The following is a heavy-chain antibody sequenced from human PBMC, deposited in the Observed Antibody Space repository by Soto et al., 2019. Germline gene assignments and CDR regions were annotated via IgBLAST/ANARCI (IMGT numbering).Heavy chain of an antibody. Sequence: QVQLVQSGAEVKKPGASVKVSCKASGYTFTNYAMHWVRQAPGQRLEWMGWINAGSGNTKNSQNFQGRVTITRDTSASTAYMELSSLRSEDTAVYYCARDKTVTYSYYYYGMDVWGQGTTVTVSS. J-gene: IGHJ6*02. D-gene: IGHD4-17*01. CDR1: GYTFTNYA. CDR3: ARDKTVTYSYYYYGMDV. CDR2: INAGSGNT. V-gene: IGHV1-3*01.